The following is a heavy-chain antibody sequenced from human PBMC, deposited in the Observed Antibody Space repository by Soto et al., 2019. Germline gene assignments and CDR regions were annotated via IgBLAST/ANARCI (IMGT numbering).Heavy chain of an antibody. V-gene: IGHV3-21*01. J-gene: IGHJ6*02. CDR3: AREETAWPLAYGLDV. D-gene: IGHD2-21*02. CDR2: FGTRGDT. CDR1: GFTFNSFT. Sequence: GGSLRLSXAASGFTFNSFTMHWVRQAPGKGLEWVSSFGTRGDTYYADTVKGRFTISRDNAKNSVSLQMNSLRAEDTAVYFCAREETAWPLAYGLDVWGQGTTVTVSS.